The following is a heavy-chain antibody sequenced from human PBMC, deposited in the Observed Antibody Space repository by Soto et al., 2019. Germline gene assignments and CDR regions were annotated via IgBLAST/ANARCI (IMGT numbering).Heavy chain of an antibody. V-gene: IGHV4-30-4*01. CDR3: ARDRGSNYFDY. Sequence: SETLSLTCTVSGGSISSGDYYWSWIRQPPGKGLEWIGYIYYSGSTYYNPSLKSRVTISVDTSKNQFSLKLSSVTAADTAVYYCARDRGSNYFDYWGQGTLVTVSS. J-gene: IGHJ4*02. CDR1: GGSISSGDYY. CDR2: IYYSGST. D-gene: IGHD4-4*01.